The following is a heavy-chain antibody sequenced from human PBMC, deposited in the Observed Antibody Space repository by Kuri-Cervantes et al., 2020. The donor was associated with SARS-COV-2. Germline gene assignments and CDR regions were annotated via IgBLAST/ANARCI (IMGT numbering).Heavy chain of an antibody. J-gene: IGHJ3*02. Sequence: GESLKISCAASGFTFSSYWTSWVRQAPGKGLEWVANIKQDGSEKYYVDSVKGRFTISRDNAKNSLYLQMNSLRAEDTAVYYCARIPGYSSGWLAFDIWGQGTMVTVSS. CDR2: IKQDGSEK. D-gene: IGHD6-19*01. CDR3: ARIPGYSSGWLAFDI. V-gene: IGHV3-7*04. CDR1: GFTFSSYW.